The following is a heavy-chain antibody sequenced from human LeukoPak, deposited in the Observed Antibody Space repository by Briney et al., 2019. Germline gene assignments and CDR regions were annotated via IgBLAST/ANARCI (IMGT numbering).Heavy chain of an antibody. CDR2: IYYSGST. CDR3: ARVFTVTRTIDY. Sequence: SETLFLTCTVSGGSISSGGYYWSWIRQHPGKGLEWIGYIYYSGSTYYNPSLKSRVTISVDTSKNQFSLKLSSVTAADTAVYYCARVFTVTRTIDYWGQGTLVTVSS. D-gene: IGHD4-17*01. CDR1: GGSISSGGYY. V-gene: IGHV4-31*03. J-gene: IGHJ4*02.